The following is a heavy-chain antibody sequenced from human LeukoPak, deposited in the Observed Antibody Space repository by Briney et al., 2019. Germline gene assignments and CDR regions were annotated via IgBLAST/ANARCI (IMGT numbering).Heavy chain of an antibody. CDR1: GVSISSYH. Sequence: SETLSLTCAVSGVSISSYHWSWIRLPAGKGLEWIGRFHITESTNYNPSLTSRVTMSIDTSKNQFSLRLSSVTAADTAVYYCARDGLYSYGYSYFDYWGQGTLVTVFS. D-gene: IGHD5-18*01. V-gene: IGHV4-4*07. CDR3: ARDGLYSYGYSYFDY. CDR2: FHITEST. J-gene: IGHJ4*02.